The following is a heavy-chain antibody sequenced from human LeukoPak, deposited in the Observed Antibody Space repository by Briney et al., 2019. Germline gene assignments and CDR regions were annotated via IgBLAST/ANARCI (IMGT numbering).Heavy chain of an antibody. CDR3: ARMRGEGRMTRREDFDY. Sequence: GGSLRLSCAASGFTFSSYSMNWVRQAPGKGLEWVSAISGSGGSTYYADSVKGRFTISRDNAKNSLYLQMNSLRAEDTAVYYCARMRGEGRMTRREDFDYWGQGTLVTVSS. D-gene: IGHD3-10*01. CDR2: ISGSGGST. J-gene: IGHJ4*02. CDR1: GFTFSSYS. V-gene: IGHV3-21*01.